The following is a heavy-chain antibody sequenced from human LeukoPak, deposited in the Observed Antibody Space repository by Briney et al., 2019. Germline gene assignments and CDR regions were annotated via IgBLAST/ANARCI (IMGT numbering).Heavy chain of an antibody. V-gene: IGHV3-23*01. Sequence: GGSLRLSCAASGFTFSSYAMSWVRQAPGKGLEWVSAISGSGGSTYYADSVKGRFTISRDNSKNTLYLQMNSLRAEDAAVYYCAKKATVAGRPYYFDYWGQGTLVTVSS. D-gene: IGHD6-19*01. J-gene: IGHJ4*02. CDR2: ISGSGGST. CDR3: AKKATVAGRPYYFDY. CDR1: GFTFSSYA.